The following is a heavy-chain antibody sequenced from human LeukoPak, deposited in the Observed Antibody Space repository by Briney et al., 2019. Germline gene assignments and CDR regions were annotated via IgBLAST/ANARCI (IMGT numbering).Heavy chain of an antibody. Sequence: SVKVSCKASGGTFSSYAISWVRQAPGQGLEWMGGIIPMFGTVNYAQKFQGRVTITTGESTRTAYMELSSLRSEDTAVYYCVRSANRGDYFDYWGQGTLVTASS. CDR1: GGTFSSYA. CDR2: IIPMFGTV. V-gene: IGHV1-69*05. D-gene: IGHD1-14*01. CDR3: VRSANRGDYFDY. J-gene: IGHJ4*02.